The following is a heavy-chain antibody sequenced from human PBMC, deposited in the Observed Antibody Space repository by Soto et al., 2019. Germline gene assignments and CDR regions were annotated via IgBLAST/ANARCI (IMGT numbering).Heavy chain of an antibody. CDR1: GFTFSSYA. Sequence: QVQLVESGGGVVQPGRSQRLSCAASGFTFSSYAMYWVRQAPGKGLEWVAVISYDGNNKYYADSVKGRFTISRDNSKNKLYLQMNSLRAEDTAVYYCSRAGCDGGSCYTLVGRGYGMDVWGQGTTVTVSS. J-gene: IGHJ6*02. D-gene: IGHD2-15*01. V-gene: IGHV3-30-3*01. CDR3: SRAGCDGGSCYTLVGRGYGMDV. CDR2: ISYDGNNK.